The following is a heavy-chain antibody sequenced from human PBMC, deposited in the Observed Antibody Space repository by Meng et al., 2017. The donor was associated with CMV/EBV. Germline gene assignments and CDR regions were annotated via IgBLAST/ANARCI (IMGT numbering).Heavy chain of an antibody. D-gene: IGHD3-3*01. CDR2: ISGGGGTT. CDR1: GFTFSSHF. Sequence: GESLKISCAASGFTFSSHFMSWVRQAPGKGLEWVSNISGGGGTTYYTDSVKGRFTISRDNSKNTLYLQMNSLRAEDTAVYYCATETIFGVASYGMDVWGQGTTVTVSS. J-gene: IGHJ6*02. V-gene: IGHV3-23*01. CDR3: ATETIFGVASYGMDV.